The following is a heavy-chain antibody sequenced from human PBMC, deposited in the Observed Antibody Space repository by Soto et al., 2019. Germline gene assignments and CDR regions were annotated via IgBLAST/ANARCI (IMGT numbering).Heavy chain of an antibody. CDR1: GYTFTSYA. V-gene: IGHV1-3*05. CDR3: ARAWVVVTAPDY. D-gene: IGHD2-21*02. Sequence: QVQLVQSGAEEKKPGASVKVSCKASGYTFTSYAMHWVRQAPGQRLEWMGWINAGNGNTKYSQKFQGRVTITRDTSASTAYMALSSLRSEYTAVYYCARAWVVVTAPDYWSQGTLVTVSS. CDR2: INAGNGNT. J-gene: IGHJ4*02.